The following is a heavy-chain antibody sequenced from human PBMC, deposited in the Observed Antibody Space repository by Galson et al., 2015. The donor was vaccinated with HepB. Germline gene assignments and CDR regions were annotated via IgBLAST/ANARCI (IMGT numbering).Heavy chain of an antibody. V-gene: IGHV3-21*01. CDR2: ISSSSSYI. J-gene: IGHJ4*02. Sequence: SLRLSCAASGFTFSSYSMNWVRQAPGKGLEWVSSISSSSSYIYYADSVKGRFTISRDNAKNSLYLQMNSLRAEDTAVYYCAGGYSSGLTPAAYWGQGTLVTVSS. D-gene: IGHD6-19*01. CDR3: AGGYSSGLTPAAY. CDR1: GFTFSSYS.